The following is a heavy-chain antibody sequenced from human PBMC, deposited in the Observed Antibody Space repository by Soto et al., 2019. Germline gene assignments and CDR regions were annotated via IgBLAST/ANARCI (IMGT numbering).Heavy chain of an antibody. D-gene: IGHD1-26*01. CDR1: GFSFSNYA. CDR3: TRDPYGGSRYYFDS. J-gene: IGHJ4*02. CDR2: IWYDGSNK. V-gene: IGHV3-33*01. Sequence: QVQLVESGGGVVQPGKSLRLSCAASGFSFSNYAMHWVRQAPGKGLEWVAVIWYDGSNKYYADSVKGRFTISKDNSQTTVYLQMNSLRAEDTAVNYCTRDPYGGSRYYFDSWGQGTLVTVSS.